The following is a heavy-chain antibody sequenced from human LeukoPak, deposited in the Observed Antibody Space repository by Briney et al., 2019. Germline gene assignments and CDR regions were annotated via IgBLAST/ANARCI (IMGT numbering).Heavy chain of an antibody. V-gene: IGHV3-33*01. D-gene: IGHD5-24*01. Sequence: PGGSLRLSCVVSGFTFSSYGMHWVRQAPGKGLEWVALIWYDGSNKYYADSVKGRFTISRDNSKNTLYLQMNSLRADDTAVYYCARDSLEMATIDYWGQGTLVTVSS. J-gene: IGHJ4*02. CDR1: GFTFSSYG. CDR2: IWYDGSNK. CDR3: ARDSLEMATIDY.